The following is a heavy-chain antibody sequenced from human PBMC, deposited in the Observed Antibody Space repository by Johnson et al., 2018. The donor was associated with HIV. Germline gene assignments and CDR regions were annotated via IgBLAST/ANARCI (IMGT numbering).Heavy chain of an antibody. V-gene: IGHV3-30*02. CDR1: GFTFSSYG. Sequence: QVQLVESGGGVVQTGGSLRLSCAASGFTFSSYGMHWVRQAPGKGLEWVAFIRYDGTNKYYADSMKGRFTISRDNSKNTLYLQMNSLRAEDTAVYYCARDQTGVTTIWGQGTMVTVSS. J-gene: IGHJ3*02. CDR2: IRYDGTNK. D-gene: IGHD7-27*01. CDR3: ARDQTGVTTI.